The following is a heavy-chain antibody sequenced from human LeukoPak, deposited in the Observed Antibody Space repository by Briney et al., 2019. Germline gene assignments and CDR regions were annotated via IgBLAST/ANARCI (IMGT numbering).Heavy chain of an antibody. D-gene: IGHD3-3*01. Sequence: SETLSLTCTVSGGSISSYYWSWIRQPPGEGLEWIGYIYYSVSTNYNPSLKSRVTISVDTSKNQFSLKLSSVTAADTAVYYCARHFGPLGYYFDYWGQGTLVTVSS. J-gene: IGHJ4*02. CDR1: GGSISSYY. CDR3: ARHFGPLGYYFDY. V-gene: IGHV4-59*08. CDR2: IYYSVST.